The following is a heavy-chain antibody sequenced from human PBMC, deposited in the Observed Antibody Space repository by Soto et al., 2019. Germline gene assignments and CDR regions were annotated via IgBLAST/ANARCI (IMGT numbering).Heavy chain of an antibody. CDR1: GFTFSSYA. CDR3: AKDSYYDFWSGYFDY. CDR2: ISGSGGST. D-gene: IGHD3-3*01. Sequence: GGSLRLSCAASGFTFSSYAMSWVRQAPGKGLEWVSAISGSGGSTYYADSVKGRFTISRDNSKNTLYLQMNSLRAEDTAVYYCAKDSYYDFWSGYFDYWGQGTLVTVSS. J-gene: IGHJ4*02. V-gene: IGHV3-23*01.